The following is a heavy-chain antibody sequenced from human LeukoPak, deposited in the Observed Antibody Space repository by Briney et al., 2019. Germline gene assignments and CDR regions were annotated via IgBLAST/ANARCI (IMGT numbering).Heavy chain of an antibody. D-gene: IGHD5-18*01. J-gene: IGHJ4*02. CDR2: ISYDGSNK. Sequence: GGSLRLFCAASGFTFSSYAMHWVRQAPGKGLEWVAVISYDGSNKYYADSVKGRFTISRDNSKNTLYLQMNSLRAEDTAVYYCAREDTAMVLIDYWGQGTLVTVSS. V-gene: IGHV3-30-3*01. CDR3: AREDTAMVLIDY. CDR1: GFTFSSYA.